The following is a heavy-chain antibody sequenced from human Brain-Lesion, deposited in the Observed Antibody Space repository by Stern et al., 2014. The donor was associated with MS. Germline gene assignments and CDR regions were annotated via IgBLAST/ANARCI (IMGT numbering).Heavy chain of an antibody. V-gene: IGHV3-30*18. Sequence: VQLVESGGGVGQPGRPLRLSCVASGFTFGSCAMHWVRQAPGKGLEWVAGVSYDGSNKYYADSVKGRFTISRDNSQNTLYMQMSSLRPEDTAVYYCAKDRQYLTYFFDHWGQGSLVTVSS. CDR1: GFTFGSCA. J-gene: IGHJ5*02. CDR3: AKDRQYLTYFFDH. D-gene: IGHD2/OR15-2a*01. CDR2: VSYDGSNK.